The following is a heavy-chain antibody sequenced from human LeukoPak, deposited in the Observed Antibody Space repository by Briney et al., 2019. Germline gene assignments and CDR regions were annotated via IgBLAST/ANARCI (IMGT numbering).Heavy chain of an antibody. CDR1: GGTFSSYA. Sequence: SSVKVSCKASGGTFSSYAISWVRQAPGQGLEWMGGIIPIFGTANYAQKFQGRVTITTDESTSTAYMELSSLRSEDTAVYYCARGHCSSTSCYSVDCWGQGTLVTVSS. V-gene: IGHV1-69*05. CDR2: IIPIFGTA. D-gene: IGHD2-2*02. CDR3: ARGHCSSTSCYSVDC. J-gene: IGHJ4*02.